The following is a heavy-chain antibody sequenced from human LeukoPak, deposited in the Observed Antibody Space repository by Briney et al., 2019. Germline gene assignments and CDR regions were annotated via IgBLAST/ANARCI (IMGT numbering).Heavy chain of an antibody. CDR1: GGSISSGGYY. V-gene: IGHV4-31*03. CDR2: IYYSGST. Sequence: PSETLSLTCTVSGGSISSGGYYWSWIRQHPGKGLEWIGYIYYSGSTYYNPSLKSRVTISVDTSKNQFSLKLSSVTAADTAVYYCARGRGGGDSGYEIDYWGQGTLVTVSS. CDR3: ARGRGGGDSGYEIDY. D-gene: IGHD5-12*01. J-gene: IGHJ4*02.